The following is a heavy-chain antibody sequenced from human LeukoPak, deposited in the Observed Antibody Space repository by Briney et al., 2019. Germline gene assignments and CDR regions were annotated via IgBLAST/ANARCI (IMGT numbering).Heavy chain of an antibody. D-gene: IGHD3-3*01. CDR2: IYYSGST. CDR1: GGSISSSSYY. V-gene: IGHV4-39*01. Sequence: SETLSLTCTVSGGSISSSSYYWGWIRQPPGKGLEWIGSIYYSGSTYYNPSLKSRVTISVDTSKNQFSLKLSSVTAADTAVYYCARHLRFLEWLLPNYADYWGQGTLVTVSS. J-gene: IGHJ4*02. CDR3: ARHLRFLEWLLPNYADY.